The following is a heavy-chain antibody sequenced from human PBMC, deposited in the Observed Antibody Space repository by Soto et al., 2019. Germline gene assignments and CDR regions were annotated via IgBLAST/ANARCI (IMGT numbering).Heavy chain of an antibody. CDR3: ARFDDGDYDVKGGLDY. V-gene: IGHV1-18*01. CDR2: ISAYNGNT. CDR1: GYTFTSYG. J-gene: IGHJ4*02. Sequence: QVQLVQSGAEVKKPGASVKVSCKASGYTFTSYGISWVRQAPGQGLEWMGWISAYNGNTNYAQKLQGRVTMTTDTXPXXANMELRSMRSDDTAAYYCARFDDGDYDVKGGLDYWGQGTLVTVSS. D-gene: IGHD4-17*01.